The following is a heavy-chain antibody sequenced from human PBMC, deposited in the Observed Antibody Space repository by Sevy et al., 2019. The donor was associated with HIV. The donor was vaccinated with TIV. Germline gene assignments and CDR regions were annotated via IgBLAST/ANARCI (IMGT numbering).Heavy chain of an antibody. CDR2: ISHDGSNK. V-gene: IGHV3-30*18. CDR3: AKDISGASSSWSFDY. D-gene: IGHD6-19*01. CDR1: GFTFSNYG. J-gene: IGHJ4*02. Sequence: GGSLRLSCEASGFTFSNYGMHWVRQAPGKGLEWVAIISHDGSNKYYADSVKGRFTISRENSKHSLYLQMNSLRPEDKGVYYCAKDISGASSSWSFDYWGQGTLVTVS.